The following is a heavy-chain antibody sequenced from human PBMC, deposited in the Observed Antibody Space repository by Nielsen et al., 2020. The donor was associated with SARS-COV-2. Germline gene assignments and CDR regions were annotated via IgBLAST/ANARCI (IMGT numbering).Heavy chain of an antibody. D-gene: IGHD3-22*01. V-gene: IGHV4-59*01. Sequence: GSRRLACTLSGGSISSFLSTWNRQPPRKGLEWIGYIHNSGSTNYNPSLKSRVTISVATSKNQFSLKLSSVTAVDTAVYFCARGGADSTGYDYYYMDVWGKGTTVTVSS. CDR1: GGSISSFL. CDR3: ARGGADSTGYDYYYMDV. CDR2: IHNSGST. J-gene: IGHJ6*03.